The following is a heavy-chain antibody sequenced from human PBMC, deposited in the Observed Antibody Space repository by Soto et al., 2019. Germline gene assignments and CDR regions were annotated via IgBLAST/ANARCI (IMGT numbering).Heavy chain of an antibody. Sequence: QVQLVESGGGVVQPGRSLRLSCAASGFTFSSYGMHWVRQAPGKGLEWVAVISYDGSNKYYADSVKGRFTISRDNSKNTLYLQMTSLRAEDTAVYYCAKGVFGMDVWGQGTTVTVSS. CDR3: AKGVFGMDV. CDR2: ISYDGSNK. V-gene: IGHV3-30*18. CDR1: GFTFSSYG. J-gene: IGHJ6*02. D-gene: IGHD6-13*01.